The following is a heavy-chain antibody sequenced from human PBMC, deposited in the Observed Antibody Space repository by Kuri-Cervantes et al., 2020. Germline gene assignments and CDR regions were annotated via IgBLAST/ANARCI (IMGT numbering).Heavy chain of an antibody. Sequence: GESLKISCAASGFTFSSYAMHWVRQAPGKGLEWVAVISYDGSNKYYADSVKGRFTISRDNSKNTLYLQMNSLRAEDTAVYYCARGKSTVTYIDYWGQGTLVTVSS. D-gene: IGHD4-17*01. V-gene: IGHV3-30-3*01. CDR3: ARGKSTVTYIDY. CDR1: GFTFSSYA. J-gene: IGHJ4*02. CDR2: ISYDGSNK.